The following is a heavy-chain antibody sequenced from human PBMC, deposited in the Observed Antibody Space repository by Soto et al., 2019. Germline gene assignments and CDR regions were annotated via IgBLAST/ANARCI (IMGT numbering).Heavy chain of an antibody. CDR2: INSGGGCT. D-gene: IGHD2-15*01. J-gene: IGHJ4*02. CDR1: GFTFSTYA. V-gene: IGHV3-23*01. CDR3: AKRGTYYFDY. Sequence: GGSLRLSCAASGFTFSTYAMSWVRQAPGKGLEWVSSINSGGGCTFYSDPVKGRFTISRNNSKNTLYLQINSLRAEDTGVYYCAKRGTYYFDYWGQGALVTVSS.